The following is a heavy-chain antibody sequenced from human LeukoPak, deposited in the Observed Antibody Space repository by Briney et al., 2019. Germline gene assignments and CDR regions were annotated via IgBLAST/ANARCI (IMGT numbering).Heavy chain of an antibody. CDR3: ARGRCSSTSCYMGLYYYYGMDV. V-gene: IGHV1-2*02. CDR2: INPNSGGT. Sequence: ASVKVSCRASGYTFTTYDINWVRQAPGQGLEWMGWINPNSGGTNYAQKFQGRVTMTRDTSISTAYMELSRLRSDDTAVYYCARGRCSSTSCYMGLYYYYGMDVWGQGTTVTVSS. D-gene: IGHD2-2*01. CDR1: GYTFTTYD. J-gene: IGHJ6*02.